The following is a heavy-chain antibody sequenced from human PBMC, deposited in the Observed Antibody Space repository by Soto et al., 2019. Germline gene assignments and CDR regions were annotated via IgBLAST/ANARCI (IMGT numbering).Heavy chain of an antibody. J-gene: IGHJ6*03. D-gene: IGHD4-17*01. V-gene: IGHV4-59*08. Sequence: SETLSLTCTVSGGSISSYYWSWIRQPPGKGLEWIGYIYYSGSTNYNPSLKSRVTISVDTSKNQFSLKLSSVTAADTAVYYCARHPLHRGYGDYLHYYYYMDVWGKGTTVTVSS. CDR2: IYYSGST. CDR3: ARHPLHRGYGDYLHYYYYMDV. CDR1: GGSISSYY.